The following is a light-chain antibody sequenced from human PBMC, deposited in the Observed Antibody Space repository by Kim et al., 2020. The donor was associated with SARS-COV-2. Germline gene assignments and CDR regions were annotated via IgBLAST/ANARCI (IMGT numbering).Light chain of an antibody. CDR2: EAS. V-gene: IGKV3-11*01. CDR3: QQRHRWHPA. J-gene: IGKJ5*01. CDR1: QSINNS. Sequence: FSPRNSATLSCRAHQSINNSLAWYLQRPGQAPRLHIYEASNSATGTQTRFSGSGYGTDFTHAVSSLDPEDFEVYYCQQRHRWHPAFGQETRLEI.